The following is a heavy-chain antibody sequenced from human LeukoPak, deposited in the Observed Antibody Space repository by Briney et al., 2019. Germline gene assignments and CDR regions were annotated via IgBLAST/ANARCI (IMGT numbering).Heavy chain of an antibody. J-gene: IGHJ4*02. Sequence: EASVKVPCKASGGTFSSYAMNWVRQAPGQGLEWMGWINTNTGNPTYAQGFTGRFVFSLDTSVSTAYLQISSLKAEDTAVYYCASQYYSDSSSYGYFDYWGQGTLVTVSS. D-gene: IGHD3-22*01. CDR1: GGTFSSYA. V-gene: IGHV7-4-1*02. CDR2: INTNTGNP. CDR3: ASQYYSDSSSYGYFDY.